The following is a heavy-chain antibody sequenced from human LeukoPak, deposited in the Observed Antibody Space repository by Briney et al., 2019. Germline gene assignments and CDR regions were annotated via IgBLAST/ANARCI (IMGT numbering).Heavy chain of an antibody. Sequence: GASVKVSCKASGYTFDIFGVAWVRQAPGQGLEWMGWISAYNGNTNYAQKLQGRVTMTTDTSTSTAYMELRSLRSDDTAVYYCARVPPIAVAGYRFDYWGQGTLVTVSS. J-gene: IGHJ4*02. CDR1: GYTFDIFG. CDR3: ARVPPIAVAGYRFDY. D-gene: IGHD6-19*01. CDR2: ISAYNGNT. V-gene: IGHV1-18*01.